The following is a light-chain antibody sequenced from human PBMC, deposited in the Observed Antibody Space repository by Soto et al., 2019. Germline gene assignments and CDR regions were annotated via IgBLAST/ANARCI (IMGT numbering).Light chain of an antibody. CDR3: QQFNNWPRT. J-gene: IGKJ1*01. CDR2: DAS. Sequence: EIAMTQSPATLSVSPGERATLSCRASQSVSSKLAWYQQKPGQAPRLLIYDASTRATGMPAMFSGSGSGTEFTLTISSLQSEDFAVYYCQQFNNWPRTFGQGTKVEIK. V-gene: IGKV3-15*01. CDR1: QSVSSK.